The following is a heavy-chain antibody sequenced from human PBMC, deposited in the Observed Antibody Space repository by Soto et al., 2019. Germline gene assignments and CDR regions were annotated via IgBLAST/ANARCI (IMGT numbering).Heavy chain of an antibody. CDR2: IFYSGST. V-gene: IGHV4-59*04. CDR1: GGSISSYY. CDR3: ARHTPAISISDH. J-gene: IGHJ4*02. Sequence: SETLSLTCTVSGGSISSYYWSWIRQPPGKGLEWIGYIFYSGSTYYNPSLKSRVTISVDTSKNQFSLKLSSVTAADTAVYYCARHTPAISISDHWGQGTLVTVSS. D-gene: IGHD2-15*01.